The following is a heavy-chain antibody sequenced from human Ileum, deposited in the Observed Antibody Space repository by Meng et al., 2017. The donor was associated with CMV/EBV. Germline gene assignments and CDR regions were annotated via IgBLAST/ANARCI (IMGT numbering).Heavy chain of an antibody. CDR1: GEPLNGFF. V-gene: IGHV4-34*02. D-gene: IGHD5-24*01. Sequence: VHLQQGGAGLLKPSGTLALTCAVPGEPLNGFFCSWIRQPPGRGLEWIGEVNNRGRTNYNPSLKSRLTISIDTSKRQLSLMVTSVTAADSAIYYCASGRLQFTPSALQHWGPGTLVTVSS. CDR3: ASGRLQFTPSALQH. J-gene: IGHJ1*01. CDR2: VNNRGRT.